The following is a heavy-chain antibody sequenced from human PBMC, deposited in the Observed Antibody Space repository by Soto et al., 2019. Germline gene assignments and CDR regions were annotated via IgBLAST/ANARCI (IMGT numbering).Heavy chain of an antibody. J-gene: IGHJ4*02. CDR3: ARDKITCLFDY. CDR2: INHSGST. V-gene: IGHV4-34*01. Sequence: SETLSLTCAVYGGSFSGYYWTWIRQPPGTGLEWIGEINHSGSTNYNPSLKSRVTISVDTSKNQFSLKLTSVTAADTAVYYCARDKITCLFDYWGQGTLVTVSS. D-gene: IGHD3-10*01. CDR1: GGSFSGYY.